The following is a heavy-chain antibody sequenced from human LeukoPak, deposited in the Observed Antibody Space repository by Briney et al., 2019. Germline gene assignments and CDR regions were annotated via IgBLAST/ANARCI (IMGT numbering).Heavy chain of an antibody. CDR3: ARDQTRDYYDSSGYWLGDY. D-gene: IGHD3-22*01. J-gene: IGHJ4*02. Sequence: GRSLRLSCAASGFTFSSYAMHWVRQAPGKGLEWVAVISYDGSNKHYADSVKGRFTISRDNSKNTLYLQMNSLRAEDTAVYYCARDQTRDYYDSSGYWLGDYWGQGTLVTVSS. CDR2: ISYDGSNK. CDR1: GFTFSSYA. V-gene: IGHV3-30*04.